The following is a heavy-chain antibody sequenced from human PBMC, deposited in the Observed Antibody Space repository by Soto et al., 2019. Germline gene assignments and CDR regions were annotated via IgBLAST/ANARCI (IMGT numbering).Heavy chain of an antibody. CDR1: GGSISSRGYY. V-gene: IGHV4-39*01. J-gene: IGHJ5*02. Sequence: QLQLQESGPGLVKPSETLSLPCTVSGGSISSRGYYWGWIRQPPGKGLEWIGTIYYSGSTDYNPSLKGRVTLSVDTSKYQFSLKLSSVTASDTAVYYCATSNWFDPWGQGTLVTVSS. CDR2: IYYSGST. CDR3: ATSNWFDP.